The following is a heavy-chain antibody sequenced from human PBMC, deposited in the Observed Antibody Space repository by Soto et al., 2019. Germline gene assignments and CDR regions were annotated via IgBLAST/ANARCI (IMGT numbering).Heavy chain of an antibody. D-gene: IGHD2-15*01. Sequence: SETLSLTCAVSGGSFSGYYWGWVRHPPGKRPEWIGDINHTGGSNYHPSLKSRVMISVDPAKTQFSLNVTSVTAAVTSVYSCAREVGYYSATRRKLYFDYWGPGTLVTV. CDR1: GGSFSGYY. V-gene: IGHV4-34*01. CDR3: AREVGYYSATRRKLYFDY. J-gene: IGHJ4*02. CDR2: INHTGGS.